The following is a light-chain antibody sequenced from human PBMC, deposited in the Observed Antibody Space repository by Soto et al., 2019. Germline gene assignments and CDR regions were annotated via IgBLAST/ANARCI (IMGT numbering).Light chain of an antibody. CDR2: AVT. Sequence: QSVLTQPASVSGSPGQSITISCTGTSSDVGAYDYVSWYQQHPGKAPKLMIYAVTNRPSGISDRFSGSKSGNTASLIISGLQAEDEADYYCNSFTTSNTWLFGGRTKVTAL. CDR3: NSFTTSNTWL. V-gene: IGLV2-14*01. CDR1: SSDVGAYDY. J-gene: IGLJ3*02.